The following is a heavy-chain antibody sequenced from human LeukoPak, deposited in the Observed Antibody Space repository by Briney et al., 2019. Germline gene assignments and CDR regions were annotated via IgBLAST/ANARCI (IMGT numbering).Heavy chain of an antibody. Sequence: PSETLSLTCTVSGGSISSSSYYWGWIRRPPGKGLEWIGSIYYSGSTYYNPSLKSRVTISVDTSKNQFSLKLSSVTAADTAVYYCARPYCGGDCYSSWGQGTLVTVSS. V-gene: IGHV4-39*01. D-gene: IGHD2-21*02. CDR3: ARPYCGGDCYSS. CDR1: GGSISSSSYY. J-gene: IGHJ5*02. CDR2: IYYSGST.